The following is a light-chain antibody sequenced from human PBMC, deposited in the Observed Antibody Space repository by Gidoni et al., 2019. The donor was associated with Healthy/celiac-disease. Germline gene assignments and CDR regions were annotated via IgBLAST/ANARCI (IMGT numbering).Light chain of an antibody. CDR3: QQRSNWPPRYT. CDR2: DAS. V-gene: IGKV3-11*01. Sequence: EIVLTHSPATLSLSPGKSAILACRASQSVSSYLAWYQQKPGQAPRLLIDDASNRATGIPARFSGSGSGTDFTLTISSLEPEDFAVYYCQQRSNWPPRYTFGQGTKLEIK. CDR1: QSVSSY. J-gene: IGKJ2*01.